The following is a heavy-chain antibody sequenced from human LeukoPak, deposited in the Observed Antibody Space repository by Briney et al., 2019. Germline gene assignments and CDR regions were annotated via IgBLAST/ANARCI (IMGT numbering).Heavy chain of an antibody. J-gene: IGHJ4*02. Sequence: PGGSLRLSCAASGFTFSSYETNWVRQAPGKGLEWVSYISSSGSTIYYADSVKGRFTISRDNAKNSLYLQMNSLRAEDTAVYYCARPPPPAVAGPVDYWGQGTLVTVSS. CDR3: ARPPPPAVAGPVDY. V-gene: IGHV3-48*03. CDR2: ISSSGSTI. D-gene: IGHD6-19*01. CDR1: GFTFSSYE.